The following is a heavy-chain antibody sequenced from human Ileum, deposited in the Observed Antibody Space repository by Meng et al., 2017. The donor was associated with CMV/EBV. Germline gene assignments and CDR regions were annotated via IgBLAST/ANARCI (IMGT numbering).Heavy chain of an antibody. D-gene: IGHD3-3*01. Sequence: GGSLRLSCAASGFTFSSYAMHWVRQAPGKGLEWVAVISYDGSNKYYADSVKGRFTISRDNSKNTLYLQMNSLRAEDTAVYYCARGTSIFGYFDYWGQGKLVTVSS. CDR2: ISYDGSNK. CDR1: GFTFSSYA. V-gene: IGHV3-30-3*01. CDR3: ARGTSIFGYFDY. J-gene: IGHJ4*02.